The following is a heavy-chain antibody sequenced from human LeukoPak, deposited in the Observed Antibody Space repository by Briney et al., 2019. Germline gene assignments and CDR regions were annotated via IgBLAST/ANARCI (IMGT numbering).Heavy chain of an antibody. J-gene: IGHJ5*02. CDR2: IYHSGST. V-gene: IGHV4-59*08. Sequence: PSETLSLTCTVSGGSISSYYWSWIRQPPGRGLEWIGNIYHSGSTYYNPSLKSRVTISIDTSKNQFSLKLSSVTAADTAVYYCARARRLGEFLPWYNWFDPWGQGTLVTVSS. D-gene: IGHD3-16*01. CDR1: GGSISSYY. CDR3: ARARRLGEFLPWYNWFDP.